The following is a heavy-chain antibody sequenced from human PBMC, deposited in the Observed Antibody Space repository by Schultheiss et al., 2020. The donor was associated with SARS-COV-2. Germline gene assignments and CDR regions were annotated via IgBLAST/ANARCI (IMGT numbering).Heavy chain of an antibody. V-gene: IGHV3-23*01. Sequence: GGSLRLSCAASGFTFSSYAMSWVRQAPGKGLEWVSAISGSGGTTRYADSVVGRFTISRDNSKNTLYLQMNSLRAEDTAVYYCAKRGVRFSGMDVWGQGTTVTVSS. CDR1: GFTFSSYA. CDR3: AKRGVRFSGMDV. D-gene: IGHD3-16*01. CDR2: ISGSGGTT. J-gene: IGHJ6*02.